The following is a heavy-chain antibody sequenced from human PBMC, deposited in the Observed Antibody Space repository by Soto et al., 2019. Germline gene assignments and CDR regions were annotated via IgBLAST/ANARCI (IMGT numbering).Heavy chain of an antibody. J-gene: IGHJ4*02. V-gene: IGHV3-23*01. Sequence: GGSLRLSCAASGFTFSSYAMSWVRQAPGKGLEWVSAISGSGGSTYYADSVKGRFTISRDNSKNTLYLQMNSLRAEDTAVYYCAKSLLRASGSPNHYWGQGTLVTVSS. CDR2: ISGSGGST. D-gene: IGHD3-10*01. CDR3: AKSLLRASGSPNHY. CDR1: GFTFSSYA.